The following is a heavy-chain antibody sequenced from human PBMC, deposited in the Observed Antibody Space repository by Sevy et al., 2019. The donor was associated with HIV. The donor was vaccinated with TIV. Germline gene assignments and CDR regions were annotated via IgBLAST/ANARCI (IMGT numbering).Heavy chain of an antibody. J-gene: IGHJ4*02. Sequence: GGSLRLSCAASGFTFSTYWMSWVRQAPGKGLEWVASIKQDGSEKFYVDSVKGRFTLSRDNAKNSLSLQMNSLRAEDTAVFYCARDPHCIFGVCYATFDYWGQGILVTVSS. CDR3: ARDPHCIFGVCYATFDY. CDR2: IKQDGSEK. V-gene: IGHV3-7*01. D-gene: IGHD2-8*01. CDR1: GFTFSTYW.